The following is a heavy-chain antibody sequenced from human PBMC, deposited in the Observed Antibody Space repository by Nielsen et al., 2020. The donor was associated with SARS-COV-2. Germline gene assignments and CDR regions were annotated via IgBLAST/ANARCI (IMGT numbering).Heavy chain of an antibody. CDR1: GYTFTSYV. CDR3: ARDPREQQLVSNYYYYGMDV. Sequence: ASVKVSCKASGYTFTSYVMNWVRQAPGQGLEWMGWINTKTGNPTYAQGFTGRFVFSLDTSVSTAYLQISSLKAEDTAVYYCARDPREQQLVSNYYYYGMDVWGQGTTVTVSS. J-gene: IGHJ6*02. V-gene: IGHV7-4-1*02. D-gene: IGHD6-13*01. CDR2: INTKTGNP.